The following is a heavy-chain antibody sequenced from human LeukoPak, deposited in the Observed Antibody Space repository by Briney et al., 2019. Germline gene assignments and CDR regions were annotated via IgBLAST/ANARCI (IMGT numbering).Heavy chain of an antibody. Sequence: GGSLRLFCAASGFTFSNDGMHWVRQAPGRGLEWVALISYDGSDKHYADSVKGRFTVSRDNSKNTLYLQMNSLSRDDTAVYYCVGVGGYDSSGFLDYWGQGTLVTVSS. CDR2: ISYDGSDK. CDR3: VGVGGYDSSGFLDY. CDR1: GFTFSNDG. D-gene: IGHD3-22*01. V-gene: IGHV3-30*03. J-gene: IGHJ4*02.